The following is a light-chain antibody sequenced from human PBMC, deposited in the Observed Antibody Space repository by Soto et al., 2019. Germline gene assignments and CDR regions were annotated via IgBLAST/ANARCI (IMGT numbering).Light chain of an antibody. CDR1: SSVSSDY. CDR2: GGS. V-gene: IGKV3-20*01. CDR3: HQYGSSLRT. J-gene: IGKJ1*01. Sequence: LSLSPGERATLSCRASSSVSSDYLGWYQKKPGQPPTLLIYGGSSRATGIPDRFSGGGSGTDFTLTIIRLEPEDFAEYYCHQYGSSLRTFGQGTKVDIK.